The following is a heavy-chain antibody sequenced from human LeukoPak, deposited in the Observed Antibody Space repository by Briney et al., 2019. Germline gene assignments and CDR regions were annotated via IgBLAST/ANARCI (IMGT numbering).Heavy chain of an antibody. CDR1: GFTFSSYW. J-gene: IGHJ6*03. CDR2: IKQDGSEK. Sequence: GGSLRLSCAASGFTFSSYWMSWVRQAPGKGLEWVANIKQDGSEKYYVDSVKVRFTISRDNAKNSLYLQMNSLRAEDTAVYYCVRSSSSWRRVYYYYYMDVWGKGTTVTVSS. D-gene: IGHD6-13*01. V-gene: IGHV3-7*01. CDR3: VRSSSSWRRVYYYYYMDV.